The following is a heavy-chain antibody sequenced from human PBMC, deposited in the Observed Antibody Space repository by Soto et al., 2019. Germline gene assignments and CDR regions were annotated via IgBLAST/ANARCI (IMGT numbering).Heavy chain of an antibody. CDR3: ARVGWGRDGYNFIEYYFHY. CDR2: IRSKHNNYAT. J-gene: IGHJ4*02. CDR1: GFSFSDSA. V-gene: IGHV3-73*01. Sequence: PGGSLRLSCAASGFSFSDSAMHWVRQASGKGLEWVGRIRSKHNNYATGYAASVQGRFTISRDDSKNTAYLQMNSLRAEDTAVYYCARVGWGRDGYNFIEYYFHYWGQGTLVTASS. D-gene: IGHD5-12*01.